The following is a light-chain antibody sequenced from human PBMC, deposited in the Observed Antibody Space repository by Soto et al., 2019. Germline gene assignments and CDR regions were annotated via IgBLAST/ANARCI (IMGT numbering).Light chain of an antibody. J-gene: IGKJ1*01. Sequence: EVVMTQSPATLSVSPGERVTLSCRASQSINAHLAWYQQKPGQAPRLLIHGASTRATGIPARFSGSGFGTEFILTISRLHTEEFAVYYCQQYNTWLWTFGQETKVEFQ. CDR1: QSINAH. V-gene: IGKV3-15*01. CDR2: GAS. CDR3: QQYNTWLWT.